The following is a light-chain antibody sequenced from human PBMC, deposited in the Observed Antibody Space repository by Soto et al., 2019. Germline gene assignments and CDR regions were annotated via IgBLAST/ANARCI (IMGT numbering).Light chain of an antibody. J-gene: IGKJ5*01. V-gene: IGKV3-15*01. CDR2: GTS. CDR3: QQYNNWPLIT. CDR1: QSVSGN. Sequence: TQSPSSLSVSPGEGATLSCRASQSVSGNLAWYQQKPGQTPRLLIYGTSIRATGVPARFSGGGSGTEFTLTISGLQSEDFAVYYCQQYNNWPLITLGQGTRLEIK.